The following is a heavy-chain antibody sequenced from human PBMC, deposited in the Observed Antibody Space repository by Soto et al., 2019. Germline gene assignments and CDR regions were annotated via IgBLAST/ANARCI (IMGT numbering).Heavy chain of an antibody. CDR2: IYYSGST. Sequence: QVQLQESGPGLVKPSQTLSLTCTVSGGSISSGGYYWSWIRQHPGKGLEWIGYIYYSGSTYYNPSLKSRVTISVDTSKNQFSLKLSSVTAADTAVYYCARGVTMVRGVMRDYYYYGMDVWGQGTTVTVSS. CDR3: ARGVTMVRGVMRDYYYYGMDV. J-gene: IGHJ6*02. CDR1: GGSISSGGYY. D-gene: IGHD3-10*01. V-gene: IGHV4-31*03.